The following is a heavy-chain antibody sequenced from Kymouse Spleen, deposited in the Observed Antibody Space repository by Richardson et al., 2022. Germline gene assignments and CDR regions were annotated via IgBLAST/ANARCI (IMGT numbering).Heavy chain of an antibody. CDR2: INHSGST. CDR1: GGSFSGYY. CDR3: ARGGYYGSGLGMDV. D-gene: IGHD3-10*01. J-gene: IGHJ6*02. V-gene: IGHV4-34*01. Sequence: QVQLQQWGAGLLKPSETLSLTCAVYGGSFSGYYWSWIRQPPGKGLEWIGEINHSGSTNYNPSLKSRVTISVDTSKNQFSLKLSSVTAADTAVYYCARGGYYGSGLGMDVWGQGTTVTVSS.